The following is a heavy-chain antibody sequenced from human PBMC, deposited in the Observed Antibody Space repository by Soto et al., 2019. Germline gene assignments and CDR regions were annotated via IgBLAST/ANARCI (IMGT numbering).Heavy chain of an antibody. J-gene: IGHJ3*02. CDR1: GGTFSSYA. D-gene: IGHD4-17*01. V-gene: IGHV1-69*01. CDR3: ATSTVVTRFSDAFDI. CDR2: IIPIFGTA. Sequence: GXSVKVYCKASGGTFSSYAISWVRQAPVQGLEWMGGIIPIFGTANYAQKFQGRVTITADESTSTAYMELSSLRSEDTAVYYCATSTVVTRFSDAFDIWGQGTMVTVSS.